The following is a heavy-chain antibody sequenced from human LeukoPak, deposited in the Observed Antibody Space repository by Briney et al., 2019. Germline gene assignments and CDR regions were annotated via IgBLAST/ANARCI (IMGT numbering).Heavy chain of an antibody. Sequence: GGSLRLSCTASGFTFGDYAMSWFRQAPGKGLEWVGFIRSKAYDGTTEYDASVKGRFSISRDDSKSIAYRQMNSLKTEDTDVYYCTRDLPYYGGMKRAFDYWGQGSLVTVSS. V-gene: IGHV3-49*03. CDR1: GFTFGDYA. CDR2: IRSKAYDGTT. D-gene: IGHD4-23*01. CDR3: TRDLPYYGGMKRAFDY. J-gene: IGHJ4*02.